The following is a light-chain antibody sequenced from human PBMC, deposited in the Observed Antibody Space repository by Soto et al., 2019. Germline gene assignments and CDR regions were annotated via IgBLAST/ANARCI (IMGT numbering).Light chain of an antibody. J-gene: IGKJ4*01. Sequence: EIVLTQSPATLSLSPVERATLSCRASQSVSRYLAWYQQKPGQAPRLLIYDTSNRATDIPARFSGSGSGTDFTLTISSLEPEDFAVYYCQQRSSWPTFGGGTKVDIK. CDR3: QQRSSWPT. CDR2: DTS. CDR1: QSVSRY. V-gene: IGKV3-11*01.